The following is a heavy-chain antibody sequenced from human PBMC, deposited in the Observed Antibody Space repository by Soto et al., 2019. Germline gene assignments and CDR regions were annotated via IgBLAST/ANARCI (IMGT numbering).Heavy chain of an antibody. CDR3: AMEDGYYYYGMDV. CDR1: GYTFTGYY. Sequence: ASVKVSCKASGYTFTGYYMHWVRQAPGQGLEWMGWINPNSGGTNYAQKFQGWVTMTRDTSISTAYMELSRLRSDDTAVYYCAMEDGYYYYGMDVWGQGTTVNVSS. V-gene: IGHV1-2*04. J-gene: IGHJ6*01. D-gene: IGHD1-1*01. CDR2: INPNSGGT.